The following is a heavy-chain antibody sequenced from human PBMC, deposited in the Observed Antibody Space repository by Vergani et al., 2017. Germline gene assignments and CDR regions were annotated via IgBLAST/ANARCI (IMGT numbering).Heavy chain of an antibody. CDR2: IIPIFGTA. CDR3: ATYSSSWNSYYYYGMDV. Sequence: QVQLVQSGAEVKKPGSSVKVSCKASGGTFSSYAISWVRQAPGQGLEWMGGIIPIFGTANYAQKFQGRVTMTRDTSISTAYMELSRLRSDDTAVYYCATYSSSWNSYYYYGMDVWGQGTTVTVSS. CDR1: GGTFSSYA. J-gene: IGHJ6*02. V-gene: IGHV1-69*05. D-gene: IGHD6-13*01.